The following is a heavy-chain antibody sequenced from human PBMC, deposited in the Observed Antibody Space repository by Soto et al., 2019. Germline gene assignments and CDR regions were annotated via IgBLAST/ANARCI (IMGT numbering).Heavy chain of an antibody. CDR2: IYYSGST. J-gene: IGHJ6*02. CDR1: GGSISSSSYY. D-gene: IGHD1-1*01. V-gene: IGHV4-39*01. Sequence: NPSETLSLTCTVSGGSISSSSYYWGWIRQPPGKGLEWIGSIYYSGSTYYNPSLKSRVTISVDTSKNQFSLKLGSVTAADTAVYYCARGGLERRYYYYGMDVWGQGTTVTVS. CDR3: ARGGLERRYYYYGMDV.